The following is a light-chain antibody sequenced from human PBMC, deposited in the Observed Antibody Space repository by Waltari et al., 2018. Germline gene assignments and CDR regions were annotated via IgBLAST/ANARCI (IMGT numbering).Light chain of an antibody. V-gene: IGLV1-36*01. Sequence: SVLTQPPSVSGCPRQRVTISCSGTTSNIAYNCVHWYQQLPGKAPKLLIYFADLLPAGVSDRFSGSKSGTAASLAIRGLQSEDEAGYYCAAWDDNLNHWVFGGGPKLTVL. CDR2: FAD. CDR3: AAWDDNLNHWV. CDR1: TSNIAYNC. J-gene: IGLJ3*02.